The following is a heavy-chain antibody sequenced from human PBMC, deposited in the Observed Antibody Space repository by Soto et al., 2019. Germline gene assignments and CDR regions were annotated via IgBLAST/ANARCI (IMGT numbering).Heavy chain of an antibody. D-gene: IGHD6-6*01. CDR2: ISWNSGSI. CDR1: GFTFDDYA. J-gene: IGHJ4*02. Sequence: EVQLVESGGGLVQPGRSLRLSCAASGFTFDDYAMHWVRQAPGKGLEWVSGISWNSGSIGYADSVKGRFTISRDNAKNSLYLQMNSLRAEDTALYYCAKDRLIGIAARPLDYWGQRTLVTVSS. CDR3: AKDRLIGIAARPLDY. V-gene: IGHV3-9*01.